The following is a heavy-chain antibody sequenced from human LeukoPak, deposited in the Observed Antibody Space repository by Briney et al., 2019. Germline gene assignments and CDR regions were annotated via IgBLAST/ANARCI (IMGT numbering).Heavy chain of an antibody. Sequence: GRSLRLSCAASGFTFSSYAMHWVRQAPGKGLEWVAVISYDGSNKYYADSVKGRFTISRDNSKNTLYLQMNSLRAEDTAVYYCASWGWEKWLVNYWGQGTLVTVSS. CDR2: ISYDGSNK. CDR1: GFTFSSYA. V-gene: IGHV3-30-3*01. J-gene: IGHJ4*02. CDR3: ASWGWEKWLVNY. D-gene: IGHD6-19*01.